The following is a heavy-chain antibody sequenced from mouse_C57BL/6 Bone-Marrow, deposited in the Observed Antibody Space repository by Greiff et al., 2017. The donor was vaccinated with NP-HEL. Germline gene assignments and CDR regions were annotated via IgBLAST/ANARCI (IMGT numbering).Heavy chain of an antibody. CDR3: ASYYGSSYWYFDV. V-gene: IGHV1-31*01. CDR2: IYPYNGVS. D-gene: IGHD1-1*01. CDR1: GYSFTGYY. Sequence: EVKLMESGPELVKPGASVKISCKASGYSFTGYYMHWVKQSHGNILDWIGYIYPYNGVSSYNQKFKGKATLTVDKSSSTAYMELRSLSSEDSAVYYCASYYGSSYWYFDVWGTGTTVTVSS. J-gene: IGHJ1*03.